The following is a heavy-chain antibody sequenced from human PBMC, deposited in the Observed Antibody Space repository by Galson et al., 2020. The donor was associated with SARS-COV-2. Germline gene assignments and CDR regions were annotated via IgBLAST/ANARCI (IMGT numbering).Heavy chain of an antibody. D-gene: IGHD7-27*01. CDR2: IRRSGGSP. CDR3: ASSRATGELDV. V-gene: IGHV3-23*01. CDR1: GFTFSSYA. Sequence: TGGSLRLSCAASGFTFSSYAMSWVRQAPGKGLEWVSAIRRSGGSPYYADSVKGRFTISRDNSKNTLYLQMNSLRAEDTAVYYCASSRATGELDVWGQGTTVTVSS. J-gene: IGHJ6*02.